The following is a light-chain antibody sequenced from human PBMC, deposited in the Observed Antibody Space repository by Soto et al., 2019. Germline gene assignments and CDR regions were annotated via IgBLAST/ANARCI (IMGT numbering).Light chain of an antibody. J-gene: IGKJ4*02. V-gene: IGKV1-33*01. CDR3: QQYDSLPLT. CDR1: QGIRNY. CDR2: DVS. Sequence: DIRMTQSPSSLSASVGDRVTFTCQASQGIRNYLNCYQVKPGGAPKLLVYDVSTLEPGVPSRFSGSGYGSYFTFTINNLQAEDVATYYCQQYDSLPLTFGGGTKVEIK.